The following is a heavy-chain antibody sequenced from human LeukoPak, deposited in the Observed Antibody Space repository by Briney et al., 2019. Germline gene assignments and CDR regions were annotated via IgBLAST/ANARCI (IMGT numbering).Heavy chain of an antibody. J-gene: IGHJ3*02. D-gene: IGHD2-15*01. CDR3: ARDQTLGYCSGGSCYGEDAFDI. CDR1: GYSFTSYW. V-gene: IGHV5-51*01. CDR2: IYPGDSDT. Sequence: GESLKISCKGSGYSFTSYWIGWVRQMPGKGLEWMGIIYPGDSDTRYSPSFQGQVTISADKSISAAYLQWSSLKASDTAMYYCARDQTLGYCSGGSCYGEDAFDIWGQGTMVTVSS.